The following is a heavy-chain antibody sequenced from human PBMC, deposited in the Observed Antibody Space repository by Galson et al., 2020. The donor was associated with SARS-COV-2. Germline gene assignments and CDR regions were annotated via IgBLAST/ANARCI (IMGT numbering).Heavy chain of an antibody. D-gene: IGHD2-15*01. CDR3: ARYCSGSNCLLGSFDY. CDR1: GFTFSDYY. V-gene: IGHV3-11*01. J-gene: IGHJ4*02. Sequence: GGSLSLSCAASGFTFSDYYMSWIRQAPGKGLEWVSYISSRGTTIYYADSVKGRFTISRDNASNLLSLQMNSLRADDTAVYYCARYCSGSNCLLGSFDYWGQGTLVTVSS. CDR2: ISSRGTTI.